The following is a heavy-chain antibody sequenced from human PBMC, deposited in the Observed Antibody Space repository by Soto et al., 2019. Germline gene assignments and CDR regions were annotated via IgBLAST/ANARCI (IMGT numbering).Heavy chain of an antibody. J-gene: IGHJ6*02. D-gene: IGHD3-16*01. V-gene: IGHV3-9*01. CDR1: GFTFDDYA. CDR3: TKARLWGGDGYNSYYYNAMDV. CDR2: ISWNSGRI. Sequence: EMQLVESGGGLVQPGMSPRLSCAASGFTFDDYAMYWVRQVPGKGLEWVSGISWNSGRIGYADSVKGRFTISRDNAKNSLYLQMNSLRPEDTALYYCTKARLWGGDGYNSYYYNAMDVWGQGTTVTVSS.